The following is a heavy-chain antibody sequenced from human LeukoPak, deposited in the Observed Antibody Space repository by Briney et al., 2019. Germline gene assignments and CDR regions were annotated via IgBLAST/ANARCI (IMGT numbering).Heavy chain of an antibody. CDR1: GYTLTELS. CDR3: ATERVEGGSSGWYYYFDY. CDR2: FDPEDGET. V-gene: IGHV1-24*01. Sequence: AASVKVSCKVSGYTLTELSMHWVRQAPGKGLEWMGGFDPEDGETIYAQKFQGRVTMTEDTSTDTAYMELSSLRSEDMAVYYCATERVEGGSSGWYYYFDYWGQGTLVTVSS. J-gene: IGHJ4*02. D-gene: IGHD6-19*01.